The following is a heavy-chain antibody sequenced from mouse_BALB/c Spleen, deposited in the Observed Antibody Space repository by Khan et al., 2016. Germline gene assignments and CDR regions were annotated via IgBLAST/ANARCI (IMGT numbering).Heavy chain of an antibody. CDR3: ARLEFGLRRGYFDV. V-gene: IGHV3-2*02. Sequence: VQLKESGPGLVKPSQSLSLTCTVTGYSITSDYAWNWIRQFPGNKLEWMGYISYSGSTSYTPSLKSRISITRDTSKNQFFLQLNSVTTEDTATYYCARLEFGLRRGYFDVWGAGTTVTVSS. CDR1: GYSITSDYA. CDR2: ISYSGST. D-gene: IGHD3-1*01. J-gene: IGHJ1*01.